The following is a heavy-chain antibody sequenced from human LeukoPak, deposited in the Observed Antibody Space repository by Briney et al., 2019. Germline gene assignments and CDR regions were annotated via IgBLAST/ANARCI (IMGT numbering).Heavy chain of an antibody. J-gene: IGHJ6*02. V-gene: IGHV4-31*03. CDR3: RISSSPDGPIYYYGMDV. D-gene: IGHD6-6*01. Sequence: TSETLSLTCTVSGGSISSGGYCWSWIRQHPGKGLEWIGYIYYSGSTYYNPSLKSRVTISVDTSKNQFSLKLSSVTAADTAVYYCRISSSPDGPIYYYGMDVWGQGTTVTVSS. CDR2: IYYSGST. CDR1: GGSISSGGYC.